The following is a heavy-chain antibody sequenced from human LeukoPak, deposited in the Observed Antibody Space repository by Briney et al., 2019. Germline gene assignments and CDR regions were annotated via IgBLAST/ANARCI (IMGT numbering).Heavy chain of an antibody. CDR1: GGSIGSYY. CDR2: IYYSGTT. CDR3: ARGASPLGF. Sequence: SETLSLTCTVSGGSIGSYYWSWIRQPPGKGLEWIGYIYYSGTTNYNPSLKSRVTISVDTSKNQFSLKPSSVSAADTAVYYCARGASPLGFWGQGTLVTVSS. V-gene: IGHV4-59*01. D-gene: IGHD7-27*01. J-gene: IGHJ4*02.